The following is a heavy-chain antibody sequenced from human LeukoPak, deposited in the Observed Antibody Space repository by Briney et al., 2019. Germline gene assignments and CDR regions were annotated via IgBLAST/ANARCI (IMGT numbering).Heavy chain of an antibody. V-gene: IGHV3-23*01. CDR2: ISGSGDST. J-gene: IGHJ4*02. CDR1: GFTFSTYT. D-gene: IGHD1-26*01. CDR3: AKRWEVRYFDC. Sequence: GGSLRLSCAASGFTFSTYTMTWVRQAPGKGLECVSTISGSGDSTYYADSVKGRFTISRDNSKNTLYLQMNSLRAEDTAVYYCAKRWEVRYFDCWGQGTLVTVSS.